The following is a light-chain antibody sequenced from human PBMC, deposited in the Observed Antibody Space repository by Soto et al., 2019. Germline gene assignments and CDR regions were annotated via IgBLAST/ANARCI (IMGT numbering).Light chain of an antibody. CDR1: QDINTY. J-gene: IGKJ4*01. CDR3: QHYDNLLLT. CDR2: DAS. V-gene: IGKV1-33*01. Sequence: DIQMTQSPSSLSASVGDRVTITCQASQDINTYLNWYQQKPGKAPNLLIYDASKLETGVPSRFSVGGSGTDFTFTVTSLQPEDFATYFCQHYDNLLLTFGGGTKV.